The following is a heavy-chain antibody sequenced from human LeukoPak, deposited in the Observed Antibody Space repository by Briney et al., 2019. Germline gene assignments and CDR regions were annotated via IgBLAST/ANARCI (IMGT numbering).Heavy chain of an antibody. V-gene: IGHV1-8*01. CDR3: ARGGYCSGGSCHSGFHY. J-gene: IGHJ4*02. CDR1: GYTFTSYD. CDR2: MNPNSGNT. D-gene: IGHD2-15*01. Sequence: ASVKVSCKASGYTFTSYDINWVRQATGQGLEWMGWMNPNSGNTGYAQKFQGRVTMTRNTSISTAYMELSSLRSEDTAVYYCARGGYCSGGSCHSGFHYWGQGTLVTVSS.